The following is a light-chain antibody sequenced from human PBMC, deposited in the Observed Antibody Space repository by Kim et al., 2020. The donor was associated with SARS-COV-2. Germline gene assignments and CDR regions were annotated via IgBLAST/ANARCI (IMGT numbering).Light chain of an antibody. CDR1: QRVGSDY. V-gene: IGKV3-20*01. J-gene: IGKJ4*01. CDR3: HQYGSAPSDT. CDR2: SAS. Sequence: EIVLTQSPGTLSLSPGERATLSCRASQRVGSDYMAWYQQKPGQAPRLLIYSASIRATGIPDRFSGGGSGTDYTLTISRLEPEDFAVYYCHQYGSAPSDTFGGWTQVDIK.